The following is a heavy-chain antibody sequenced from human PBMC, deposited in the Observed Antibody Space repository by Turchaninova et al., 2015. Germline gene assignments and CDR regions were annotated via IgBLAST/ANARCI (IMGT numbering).Heavy chain of an antibody. J-gene: IGHJ4*02. CDR2: ISYDKSNI. CDR3: ARDIAVAGTWYYCDY. CDR1: GFTFSGHA. D-gene: IGHD6-19*01. Sequence: QVQLVESGGGVVQPGRSLRLSCAASGFTFSGHAMHWVRQATGKGLEWVAVISYDKSNIYYTDSVKGRFTISRDNSKNTLYLQMNSLRAEDTAMYYCARDIAVAGTWYYCDYWGQGTLVTVSS. V-gene: IGHV3-30*04.